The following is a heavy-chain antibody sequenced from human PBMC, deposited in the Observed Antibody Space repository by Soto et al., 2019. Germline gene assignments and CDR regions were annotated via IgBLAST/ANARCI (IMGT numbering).Heavy chain of an antibody. Sequence: SETQSLTCAVYGGYFSGYFWSWIRQPPGKGLEWIGEINHSGSTNYNPSLKSRVTISVDTSKNQFSLKLSSVTAADTAVYYCARVPTMVRGVISGDDYFDYWGQGTLVTVSS. CDR3: ARVPTMVRGVISGDDYFDY. CDR2: INHSGST. J-gene: IGHJ4*02. CDR1: GGYFSGYF. D-gene: IGHD3-10*01. V-gene: IGHV4-34*01.